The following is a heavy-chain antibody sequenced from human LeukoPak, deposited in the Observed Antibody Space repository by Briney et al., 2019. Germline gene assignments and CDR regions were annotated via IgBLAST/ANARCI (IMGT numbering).Heavy chain of an antibody. CDR1: GGSISSCSYY. CDR2: IYTSGST. J-gene: IGHJ4*02. D-gene: IGHD4-17*01. CDR3: ARDFNGDYPDY. Sequence: SQTLSLTCTVSGGSISSCSYYWSWIRQPAGKGLEWIGRIYTSGSTNYNPSLKSRVTISVDTSKNQFSLKLTSVTAADTAVYCCARDFNGDYPDYWGQGTLVTVSS. V-gene: IGHV4-61*02.